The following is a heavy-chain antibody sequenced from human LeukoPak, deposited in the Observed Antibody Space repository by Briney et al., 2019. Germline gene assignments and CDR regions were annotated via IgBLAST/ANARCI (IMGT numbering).Heavy chain of an antibody. CDR2: ISGSGGST. CDR1: GFTFSSYA. CDR3: ASIADYGDYVGY. J-gene: IGHJ4*02. Sequence: GGSLRLSCAASGFTFSSYAMSWVRQAPGKGLEWVSAISGSGGSTYCADSVKGRFTISRDNSKNTLYLQMNSLRAEDTAVHYCASIADYGDYVGYWGQGTLVTVSS. V-gene: IGHV3-23*01. D-gene: IGHD4-17*01.